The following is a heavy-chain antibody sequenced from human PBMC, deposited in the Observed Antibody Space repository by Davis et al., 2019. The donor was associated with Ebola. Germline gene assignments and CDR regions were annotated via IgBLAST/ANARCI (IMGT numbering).Heavy chain of an antibody. CDR2: ISWDGGST. J-gene: IGHJ6*04. V-gene: IGHV3-43*01. Sequence: GGSLRLSCAASGFTFDDYTMHWVRQAPGKGLEWVSLISWDGGSTYYADSVKGRFTISRDNSKNSLYLQMNSLRTEDTALYYCATGGSYQALYYYGMDVWGKGTTVTVSS. D-gene: IGHD1-26*01. CDR1: GFTFDDYT. CDR3: ATGGSYQALYYYGMDV.